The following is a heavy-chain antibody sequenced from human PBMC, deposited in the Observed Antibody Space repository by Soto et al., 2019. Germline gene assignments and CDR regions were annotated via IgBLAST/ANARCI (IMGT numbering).Heavy chain of an antibody. V-gene: IGHV1-8*01. CDR2: MNPNSGNT. J-gene: IGHJ4*02. Sequence: QVQLVQSGAEVKKPGASVKVSCKASGYTFTSYDINWVRQATGQGLEWMGWMNPNSGNTGYAQKFQGRVTMTRNTSKSTAYMELSNLSSEDTAVYYCARGDSIVVVPAARGYYYFGYWGQGTLVTVSS. CDR1: GYTFTSYD. D-gene: IGHD2-2*01. CDR3: ARGDSIVVVPAARGYYYFGY.